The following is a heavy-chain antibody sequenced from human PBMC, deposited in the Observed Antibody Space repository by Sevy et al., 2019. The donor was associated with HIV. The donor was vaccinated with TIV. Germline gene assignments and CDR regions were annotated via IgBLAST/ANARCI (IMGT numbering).Heavy chain of an antibody. CDR2: IRSKVYGGTT. CDR1: GFTFGDYA. V-gene: IGHV3-49*04. Sequence: GGSLRLSCTTSGFTFGDYAMSWVRQAPGKGLEWVGFIRSKVYGGTTEYAASVKGRFTISRDDAKSIAYLQRNSLKTEDTAVYYCARGGYCSTTSWYNDWVDVWGQGTTVTVSS. J-gene: IGHJ6*02. D-gene: IGHD2-2*02. CDR3: ARGGYCSTTSWYNDWVDV.